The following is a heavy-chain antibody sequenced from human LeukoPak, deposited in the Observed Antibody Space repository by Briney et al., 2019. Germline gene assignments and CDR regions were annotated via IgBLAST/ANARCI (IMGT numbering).Heavy chain of an antibody. CDR2: LSNDGSNK. D-gene: IGHD3-10*01. CDR3: ASSTVIRGAMLY. J-gene: IGHJ4*02. Sequence: PGGSLRLSCADSGFTFSSYAMHWVRQAPGKGLEWVTALSNDGSNKYYADSVKGRFTISRDNSKNTLYLQMDSLRAEDTAVYYCASSTVIRGAMLYWGQGTLVTVSS. CDR1: GFTFSSYA. V-gene: IGHV3-30-3*01.